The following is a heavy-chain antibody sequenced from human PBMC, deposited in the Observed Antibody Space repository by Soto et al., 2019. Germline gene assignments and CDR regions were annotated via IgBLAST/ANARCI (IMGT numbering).Heavy chain of an antibody. CDR3: AGHNSWSFDY. V-gene: IGHV5-51*01. J-gene: IGHJ4*02. CDR2: TYPGDSDT. D-gene: IGHD4-4*01. Sequence: HGESLKISCQGSGYSFTSYWIGWVRQMPGKGLEWMGITYPGDSDTRYSPSFQGQVTISADKSISTAYLQWSSLKSSDTAIYYCAGHNSWSFDYSGQGTLVTVSS. CDR1: GYSFTSYW.